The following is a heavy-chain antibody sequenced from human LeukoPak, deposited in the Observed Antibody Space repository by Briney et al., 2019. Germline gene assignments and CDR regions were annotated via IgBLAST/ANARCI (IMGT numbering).Heavy chain of an antibody. D-gene: IGHD4-17*01. CDR2: ISSSGTTI. V-gene: IGHV3-48*03. CDR1: GFTFSSYE. CDR3: ARVEYGDYANFDY. J-gene: IGHJ4*02. Sequence: GGSLRLSCAASGFTFSSYEMNWVRQAPGKGLEWVSYISSSGTTIYYADSVKGRFTISRDNAKNSLYLQMNYLRAEDTAVYYCARVEYGDYANFDYWGQGTLDTVSS.